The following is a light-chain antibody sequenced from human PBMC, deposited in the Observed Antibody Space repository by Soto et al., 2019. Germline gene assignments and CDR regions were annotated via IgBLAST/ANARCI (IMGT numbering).Light chain of an antibody. Sequence: DLQMTQSPSSLSASVGDRVTISCLASQDIGHYVNWFQHKPGETPKLLIYDASTLEKGVPSRFSGSGSGTHFTFTITSLQPEDIATYYCQQYDNYVYSFGQGTTLEIK. J-gene: IGKJ2*03. CDR1: QDIGHY. CDR3: QQYDNYVYS. V-gene: IGKV1-33*01. CDR2: DAS.